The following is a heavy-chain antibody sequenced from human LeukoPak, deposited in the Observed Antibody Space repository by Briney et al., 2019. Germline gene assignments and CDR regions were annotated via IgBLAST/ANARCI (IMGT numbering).Heavy chain of an antibody. V-gene: IGHV4-59*01. D-gene: IGHD3-10*01. CDR1: GGSISSYY. CDR2: IYYSGST. Sequence: SETLSLTCTVSGGSISSYYWSWIRQPAGKGLEWIGYIYYSGSTNYNPSLKSRVTISVDTSKNQFSLKLSSVTAADTAVYYCARILNYYGSGSPYWFDPWGQGTLVTVSS. CDR3: ARILNYYGSGSPYWFDP. J-gene: IGHJ5*02.